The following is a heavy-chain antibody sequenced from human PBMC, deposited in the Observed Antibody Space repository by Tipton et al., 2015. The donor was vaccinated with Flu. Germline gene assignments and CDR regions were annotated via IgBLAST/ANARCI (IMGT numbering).Heavy chain of an antibody. V-gene: IGHV4-61*02. Sequence: LRLSCTVSGGSISSGSYYWSWIRQPAGKGLEWIGRIYTSGSTNYNPSLKSRVTISVDTSKNQFSLKLSSVTAADTAVYYRARSKYPPQGGVVDDYWGQGTLVTVSS. CDR1: GGSISSGSYY. CDR2: IYTSGST. CDR3: ARSKYPPQGGVVDDY. J-gene: IGHJ4*02. D-gene: IGHD3-3*01.